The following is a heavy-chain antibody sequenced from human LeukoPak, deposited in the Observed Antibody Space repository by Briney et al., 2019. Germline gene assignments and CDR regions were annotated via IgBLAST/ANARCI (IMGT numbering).Heavy chain of an antibody. J-gene: IGHJ4*02. D-gene: IGHD4-17*01. Sequence: EASVKVSCKASGYTFTSYDINWVRQATGQGLEWMGWMNPNSGNTGYAQKFRGRVTMTRNTSISTAYMELSSLRSEDTAVYYCARALIRDTVTTFDYWGQGTLVTVSS. CDR1: GYTFTSYD. CDR3: ARALIRDTVTTFDY. CDR2: MNPNSGNT. V-gene: IGHV1-8*01.